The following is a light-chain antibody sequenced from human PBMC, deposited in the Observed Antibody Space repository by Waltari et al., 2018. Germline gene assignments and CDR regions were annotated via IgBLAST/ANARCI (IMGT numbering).Light chain of an antibody. Sequence: EIVLTQSPATLSLSPGERATLSCRASRSVGSYLAWYQQKPGQAPRLLIYDASSRATGVPARFSGSGSGTEFTLTISSLEPEDFAVFYCQQRNIWPNTFGQGTKLEIK. CDR1: RSVGSY. CDR3: QQRNIWPNT. V-gene: IGKV3-11*01. J-gene: IGKJ2*01. CDR2: DAS.